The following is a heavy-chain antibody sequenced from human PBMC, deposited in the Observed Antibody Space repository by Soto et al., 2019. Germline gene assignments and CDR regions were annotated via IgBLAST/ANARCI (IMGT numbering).Heavy chain of an antibody. CDR2: TYYSGST. J-gene: IGHJ3*02. Sequence: PSETLSLTCTVSGGSISSYYWSWIRQPPGKGLEWIGYTYYSGSTNYNPSLKSRVTISVDTSKNQFSLKLSSVTAADTAVYYCARDYHSGGAFDIWGQGTMVTVSS. V-gene: IGHV4-59*01. CDR3: ARDYHSGGAFDI. CDR1: GGSISSYY. D-gene: IGHD6-19*01.